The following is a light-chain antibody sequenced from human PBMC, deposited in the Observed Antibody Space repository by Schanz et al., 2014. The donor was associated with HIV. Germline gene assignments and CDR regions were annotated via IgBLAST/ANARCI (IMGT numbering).Light chain of an antibody. Sequence: NFMLTQPHSVSESPGKTVTISCTGSSGSIASKYVHWYQHRPGSAPTTVIYEDNQRPSGVPDRFSGSIDSSSNSASLTISGLKTEDEADYYCHSCDGRSLGVFGGGTKLTVL. CDR1: SGSIASKY. J-gene: IGLJ3*02. CDR3: HSCDGRSLGV. V-gene: IGLV6-57*02. CDR2: EDN.